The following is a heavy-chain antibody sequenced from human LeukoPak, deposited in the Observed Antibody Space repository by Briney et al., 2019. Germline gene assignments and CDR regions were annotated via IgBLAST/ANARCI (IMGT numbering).Heavy chain of an antibody. Sequence: SETLSLTCTVSGGSISSYYWSWIRQPPGKGLEWIGYIYYSGSTNYNPSLKSRATISVDTPKNQFSLKLSSVTAADTAVYYCARQLEVWFDPWGQGTLVTVSS. CDR2: IYYSGST. D-gene: IGHD2-2*01. CDR1: GGSISSYY. CDR3: ARQLEVWFDP. V-gene: IGHV4-59*01. J-gene: IGHJ5*02.